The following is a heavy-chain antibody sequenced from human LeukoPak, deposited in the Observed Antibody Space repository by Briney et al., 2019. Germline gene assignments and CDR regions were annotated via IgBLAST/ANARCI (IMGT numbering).Heavy chain of an antibody. CDR3: ARVLYGSGSYYHPNNYYYGMDV. J-gene: IGHJ6*02. CDR1: GGTFSSYA. Sequence: GASVKVSCKASGGTFSSYAISWVRQAPGQGLEWMGRIIPILGIANYAQKFQGRVTITADKSTSTAYMELSSLRSEDTAVYYCARVLYGSGSYYHPNNYYYGMDVWGQGTTVTVSS. CDR2: IIPILGIA. D-gene: IGHD3-10*01. V-gene: IGHV1-69*04.